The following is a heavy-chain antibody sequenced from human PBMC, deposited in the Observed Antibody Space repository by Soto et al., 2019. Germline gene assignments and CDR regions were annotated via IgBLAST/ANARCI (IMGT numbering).Heavy chain of an antibody. Sequence: SFAASGFTFSSYAMHWVRQAPGKGLEWVAVISYDGSNKYYADSVKGRFTISRDNSKNTLYLQMNSLRAEDTAVYYCARVLEDYGDYVYYYGMDVWGQGTTVTVSS. CDR1: GFTFSSYA. CDR3: ARVLEDYGDYVYYYGMDV. CDR2: ISYDGSNK. J-gene: IGHJ6*02. V-gene: IGHV3-30-3*01. D-gene: IGHD4-17*01.